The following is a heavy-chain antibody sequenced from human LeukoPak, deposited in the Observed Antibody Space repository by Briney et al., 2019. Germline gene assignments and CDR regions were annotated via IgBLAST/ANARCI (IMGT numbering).Heavy chain of an antibody. CDR3: ASLGYCSSTSCYGYGVFDY. Sequence: PAETLSLTCTVSGGSISSYYWSWIRQPPGKGLEWIGYIYTRGSTNYNPSLKSRVTISVDTSKNQFSLKLSSVTAADTAVYYCASLGYCSSTSCYGYGVFDYWGQGTLATVSS. CDR1: GGSISSYY. V-gene: IGHV4-4*09. D-gene: IGHD2-2*01. J-gene: IGHJ4*02. CDR2: IYTRGST.